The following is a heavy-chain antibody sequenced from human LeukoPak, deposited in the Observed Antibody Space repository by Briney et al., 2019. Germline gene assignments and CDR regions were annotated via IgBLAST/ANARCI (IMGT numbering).Heavy chain of an antibody. CDR1: GFTFSSYW. V-gene: IGHV3-7*01. Sequence: GGSLRLSCAASGFTFSSYWMTWVRQAQGKGLEWVANIKQDGSEKFYVDSVKGRFTISRDSAKNSLYLQMNSLRAEDTAVYYCARLRYSDYWGQGTLVTVSS. CDR2: IKQDGSEK. CDR3: ARLRYSDY. J-gene: IGHJ4*02.